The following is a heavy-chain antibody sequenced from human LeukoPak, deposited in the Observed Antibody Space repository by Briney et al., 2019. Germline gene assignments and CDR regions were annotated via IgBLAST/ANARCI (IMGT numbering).Heavy chain of an antibody. D-gene: IGHD2-15*01. J-gene: IGHJ4*02. CDR2: IHHSGST. CDR3: ARAVFSYCSGGSCPYFDY. V-gene: IGHV4-34*01. CDR1: GESFSGYY. Sequence: TSETLSLTCAVYGESFSGYYWSWIRQPRGKGLEWIGEIHHSGSTNYNPSRKSRVTISVDASKNQFSLKLSSVTAADTAVYYCARAVFSYCSGGSCPYFDYWGQGTLVTVSS.